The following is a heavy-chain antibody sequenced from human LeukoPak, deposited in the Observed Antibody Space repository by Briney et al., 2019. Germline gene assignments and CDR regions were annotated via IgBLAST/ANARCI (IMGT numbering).Heavy chain of an antibody. CDR1: GGSFSGYY. Sequence: SETLSLTCAVYGGSFSGYYWSWIRQPPGKGLEWIGEINHSGSTNYNPSLKSRVTISVDTCKNQFSLKLSSVTAADTAVYYCARGQGMYDWFDPWGQGTLVTVSS. D-gene: IGHD2-8*01. CDR2: INHSGST. J-gene: IGHJ5*02. CDR3: ARGQGMYDWFDP. V-gene: IGHV4-34*01.